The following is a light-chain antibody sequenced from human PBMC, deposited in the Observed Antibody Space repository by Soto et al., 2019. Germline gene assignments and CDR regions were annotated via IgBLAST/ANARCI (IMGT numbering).Light chain of an antibody. Sequence: ETVLTQSTGTLSLSPGERATLSCRASQTVSSNYLAWYQQKPGQAPRLLIYGASSRAPGIPDRFSGSGSGTDFTLTITRLEPEDFAVYYCQQYGSSPRTFGQGTKLEI. CDR3: QQYGSSPRT. V-gene: IGKV3-20*01. CDR1: QTVSSNY. J-gene: IGKJ2*01. CDR2: GAS.